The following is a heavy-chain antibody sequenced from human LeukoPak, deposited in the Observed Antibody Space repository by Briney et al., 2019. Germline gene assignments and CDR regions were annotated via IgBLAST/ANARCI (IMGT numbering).Heavy chain of an antibody. CDR2: INPSGGST. Sequence: ASVKVSCKASGYTFTSYYMHWMRQAPGQGLEWMGIINPSGGSTSYAQKFQGRVTMTRDTSTSTVYMELSSLRSEDTAVYYCARDLVPFDYYDSSGEGGEFDYWGQGTLVTVSS. J-gene: IGHJ4*02. D-gene: IGHD3-22*01. CDR3: ARDLVPFDYYDSSGEGGEFDY. CDR1: GYTFTSYY. V-gene: IGHV1-46*01.